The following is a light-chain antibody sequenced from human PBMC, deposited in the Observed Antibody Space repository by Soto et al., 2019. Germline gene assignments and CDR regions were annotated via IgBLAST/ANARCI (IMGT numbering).Light chain of an antibody. CDR1: SSDVGGYNY. Sequence: QSALTQPASVSGSPGQSITISCTVTSSDVGGYNYVSWYQQHPGKAPKLMIYEVSNRPSGVSNRFSGSKSGNTASLTISGLQAEDEADYYCSSYTSSNTPVVFGGGTKVTVL. V-gene: IGLV2-14*01. CDR2: EVS. J-gene: IGLJ2*01. CDR3: SSYTSSNTPVV.